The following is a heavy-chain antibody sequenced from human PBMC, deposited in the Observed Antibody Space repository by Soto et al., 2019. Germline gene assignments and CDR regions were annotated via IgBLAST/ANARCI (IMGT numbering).Heavy chain of an antibody. CDR3: ARKSYRMVYGMDV. V-gene: IGHV1-2*02. J-gene: IGHJ6*02. Sequence: ASLKVSCKASGYTFTGYYMHWVRQAPGQGLEWMGWINPNSGGTNYAQKFQGRVTMTRDTSISTAYMELSRLRSDDTAVYYCARKSYRMVYGMDVWGQGTTVTVSS. CDR2: INPNSGGT. D-gene: IGHD2-8*01. CDR1: GYTFTGYY.